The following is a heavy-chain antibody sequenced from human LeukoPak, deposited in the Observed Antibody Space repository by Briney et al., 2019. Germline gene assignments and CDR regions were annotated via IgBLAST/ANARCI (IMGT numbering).Heavy chain of an antibody. Sequence: QAGGSLRLSCAASGFTFSSYWMSWVRQAPGKGLEWVANIKQDGSEEYYVDSVKGRFTISRDNAKNSLYLQMNSLRAEDTAVYYCASHGGSGSYPGLYFDYWGQGSLVTVSS. CDR1: GFTFSSYW. J-gene: IGHJ4*02. CDR2: IKQDGSEE. D-gene: IGHD1-26*01. V-gene: IGHV3-7*01. CDR3: ASHGGSGSYPGLYFDY.